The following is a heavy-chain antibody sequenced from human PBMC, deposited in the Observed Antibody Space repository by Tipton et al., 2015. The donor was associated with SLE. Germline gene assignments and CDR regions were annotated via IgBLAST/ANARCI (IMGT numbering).Heavy chain of an antibody. CDR2: IYYSGST. CDR1: GGSISSSSYY. D-gene: IGHD5-18*01. CDR3: ARVGYSYGSDY. J-gene: IGHJ4*02. V-gene: IGHV4-39*07. Sequence: LRLSCTVSGGSISSSSYYWGWIRQPPGKGLEWIGSIYYSGSTYYNPSLKSRVTISVDTSKNQFSLKLSSVTAADTAVYYCARVGYSYGSDYWGQGTLVTVSS.